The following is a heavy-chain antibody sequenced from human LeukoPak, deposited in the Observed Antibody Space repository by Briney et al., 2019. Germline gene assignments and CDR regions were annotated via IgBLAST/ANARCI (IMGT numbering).Heavy chain of an antibody. J-gene: IGHJ4*02. V-gene: IGHV4-39*01. CDR1: GGSISSSSYY. Sequence: PSETLSLTCTVSGGSISSSSYYWGWIRQPPGKGLEWIGSICYSGSTYYNPSLKSRVTISVDTSKNQFSLKLSSVTAADTAVYYCARQILHYDILTGYPLYYFDYWGQGTLVTVSS. CDR3: ARQILHYDILTGYPLYYFDY. D-gene: IGHD3-9*01. CDR2: ICYSGST.